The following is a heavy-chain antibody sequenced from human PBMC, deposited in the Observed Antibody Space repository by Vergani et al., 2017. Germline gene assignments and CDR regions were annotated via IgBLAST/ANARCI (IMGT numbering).Heavy chain of an antibody. CDR1: GGSFSGYY. V-gene: IGHV4-34*01. D-gene: IGHD2-2*02. CDR2: INPSGSI. Sequence: QVQLQQWGAGLLKPSETLSLTCAVYGGSFSGYYWSWIRQPPRKGLEWIGEINPSGSINYNPSLKSRVTISVDTSKSQFSLKLSSVTAADTAVYYCASVGPIGWTRRYCSSTGCYRRYTTDYYMDVWGKGTTVTVSS. J-gene: IGHJ6*03. CDR3: ASVGPIGWTRRYCSSTGCYRRYTTDYYMDV.